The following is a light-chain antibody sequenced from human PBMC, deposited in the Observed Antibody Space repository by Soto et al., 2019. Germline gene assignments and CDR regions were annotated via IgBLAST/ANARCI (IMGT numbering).Light chain of an antibody. CDR2: AAS. CDR1: QSVSSN. V-gene: IGKV1-9*01. J-gene: IGKJ4*01. CDR3: QQLNSYPFT. Sequence: THSPATLSVSPGESDTLSCRASQSVSSNLGWYQQKPGQAPKLLIYAASTLQSGVPSRFSGSGSGTEFTLTISSLQPEDFATYYCQQLNSYPFTFGGGTKVDIK.